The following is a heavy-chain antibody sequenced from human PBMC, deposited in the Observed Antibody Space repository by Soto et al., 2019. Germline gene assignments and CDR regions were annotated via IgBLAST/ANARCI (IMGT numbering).Heavy chain of an antibody. Sequence: EVQLVESGGDLVQPGGSLRLSCAASGFTFSGHWMHWVLQVPGKGLEWVSRINTDGGTSAYADSVKGPFTIALGNAKNTLDLQMNALGAEDTAVYCCAREAGYCSRTRFYRRDFDTWGQGTTVTVSS. CDR3: AREAGYCSRTRFYRRDFDT. V-gene: IGHV3-74*03. J-gene: IGHJ3*02. CDR1: GFTFSGHW. CDR2: INTDGGTS. D-gene: IGHD2-2*01.